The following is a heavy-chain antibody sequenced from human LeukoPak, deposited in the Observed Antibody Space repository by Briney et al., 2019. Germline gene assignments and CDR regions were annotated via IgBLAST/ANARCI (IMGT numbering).Heavy chain of an antibody. CDR1: GFTFSCYE. J-gene: IGHJ6*02. Sequence: GGSLRLSCVASGFTFSCYEISWVRQAPGKGLEWISYISDSGDTISYADSVKGRFTVSRDNAKNSLYLQMNSLRAEDTALYYCSTGKSNYYYFGMDVWGQGTTVTVSS. CDR2: ISDSGDTI. CDR3: STGKSNYYYFGMDV. V-gene: IGHV3-48*03.